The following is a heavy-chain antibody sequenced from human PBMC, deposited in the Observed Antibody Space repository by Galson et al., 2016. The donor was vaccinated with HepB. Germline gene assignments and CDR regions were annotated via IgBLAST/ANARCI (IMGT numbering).Heavy chain of an antibody. CDR3: ARDRTTRGFDP. CDR1: GGSISSYY. Sequence: SETLSLTCTVSGGSISSYYWSWIRQPPGKGLEWIGYIYYNGSTNYNPSLKSRVTISVDTSKNQFSLKLTSVTAADTAGYYCARDRTTRGFDPWGQGTLVTVSS. D-gene: IGHD4-17*01. V-gene: IGHV4-59*01. CDR2: IYYNGST. J-gene: IGHJ5*02.